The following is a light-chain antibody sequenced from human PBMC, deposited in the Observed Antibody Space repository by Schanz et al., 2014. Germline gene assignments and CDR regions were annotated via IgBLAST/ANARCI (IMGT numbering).Light chain of an antibody. CDR1: STDIGGYNY. V-gene: IGLV2-14*01. CDR2: DVN. Sequence: QSALTQPASVSGSPGQSITISCTGTSTDIGGYNYVSWYQQHPGTVPKLLIFDVNNRPLGISDRFSGSKSGSTASLTISGLQLEDEADYYCSSYSTTSALMFGGGTKLTVL. J-gene: IGLJ3*02. CDR3: SSYSTTSALM.